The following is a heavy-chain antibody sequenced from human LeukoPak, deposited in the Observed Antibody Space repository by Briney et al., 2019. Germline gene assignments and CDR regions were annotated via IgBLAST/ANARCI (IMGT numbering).Heavy chain of an antibody. CDR1: GFTFSSYA. Sequence: SGGSLRLSCAASGFTFSSYAMSWVRQAPGKGLEWVSSISGSGGSTFYTDSVKGRFTISRDNSKNTLYLQMNSLRADDTAVYYCTRSFRGYDFYYFDYWGQGILVTVSS. D-gene: IGHD5-12*01. CDR2: ISGSGGST. V-gene: IGHV3-23*01. CDR3: TRSFRGYDFYYFDY. J-gene: IGHJ4*02.